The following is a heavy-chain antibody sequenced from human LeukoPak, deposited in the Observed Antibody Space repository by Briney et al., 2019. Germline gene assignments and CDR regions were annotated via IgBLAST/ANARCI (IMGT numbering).Heavy chain of an antibody. V-gene: IGHV1-2*02. CDR3: ARDRDYSNTERGFDF. J-gene: IGHJ4*02. CDR1: GYTFTDYY. CDR2: INPNSGET. D-gene: IGHD4-11*01. Sequence: ASVNVSCKPSGYTFTDYYIHWVRQAPGQGLEWMGWINPNSGETNSAQKFQGRVTMTGDSSISTAYMELSRVTSDDTAVYYCARDRDYSNTERGFDFWGQGTLVTVSS.